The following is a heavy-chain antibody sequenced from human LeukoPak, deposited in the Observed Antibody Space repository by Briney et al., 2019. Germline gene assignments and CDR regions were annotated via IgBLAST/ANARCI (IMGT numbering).Heavy chain of an antibody. Sequence: SETLSLTCTVSGGSISSYYWSWIRQPAGKGLEWIGRIYTSGSTNYNPSLKSRVTMSVDTSKNRFSLKLSSVTAADTAVYYCARGGVYCGGDCCSGLSYWGQGTLVTVSS. CDR3: ARGGVYCGGDCCSGLSY. V-gene: IGHV4-4*07. J-gene: IGHJ4*02. CDR2: IYTSGST. D-gene: IGHD2-21*02. CDR1: GGSISSYY.